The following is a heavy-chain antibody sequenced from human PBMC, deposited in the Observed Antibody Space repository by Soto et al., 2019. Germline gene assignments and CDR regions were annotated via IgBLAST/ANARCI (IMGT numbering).Heavy chain of an antibody. CDR2: ISGSGGST. CDR3: AKDLMVLSITMIVVADDAFDI. J-gene: IGHJ3*02. Sequence: GGSLRLSCAASGFTFSSYAMSWVRQAPGKGLEWVSAISGSGGSTYYADSVKGRFTISRDNSKNTLYLQMNSLRAEDTAVYYCAKDLMVLSITMIVVADDAFDIWGQGTMVTVSS. CDR1: GFTFSSYA. D-gene: IGHD3-22*01. V-gene: IGHV3-23*01.